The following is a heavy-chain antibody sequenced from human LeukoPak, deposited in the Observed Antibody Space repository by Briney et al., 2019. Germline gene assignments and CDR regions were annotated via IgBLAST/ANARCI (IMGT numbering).Heavy chain of an antibody. CDR3: ASSYYYDSSGYYSFDY. Sequence: SETLSLTCTVSGGSISSYYWSWIRQPPGKGLEWIGYIYYSGSTNYNPSLTSRVTISVDTSKNQFSLKLSSVTAADTAVYYCASSYYYDSSGYYSFDYWGQGTLVTVSS. D-gene: IGHD3-22*01. J-gene: IGHJ4*02. CDR2: IYYSGST. V-gene: IGHV4-59*01. CDR1: GGSISSYY.